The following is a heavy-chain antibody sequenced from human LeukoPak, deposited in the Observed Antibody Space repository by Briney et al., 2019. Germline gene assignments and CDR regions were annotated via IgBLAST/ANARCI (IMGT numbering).Heavy chain of an antibody. CDR3: ASDRVLGSGSLDN. V-gene: IGHV3-74*01. Sequence: GGSLRLSCAASGFSFSDFLMHWVRQTPGKGLVWVSRIRGDGYDTNYADSVEGRFTISRDNARHTLYLQMNGLRADDTAVYYCASDRVLGSGSLDNWGQGTLVTVSS. D-gene: IGHD3-10*01. CDR1: GFSFSDFL. CDR2: IRGDGYDT. J-gene: IGHJ4*02.